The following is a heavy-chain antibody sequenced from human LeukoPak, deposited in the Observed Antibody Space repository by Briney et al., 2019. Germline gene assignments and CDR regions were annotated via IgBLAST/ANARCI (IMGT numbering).Heavy chain of an antibody. CDR1: GFTFSSYG. J-gene: IGHJ5*02. D-gene: IGHD4-17*01. Sequence: GGSLRLSCAASGFTFSSYGMSWVRQAPGKGLEWVSDISGSGGSTYYADSVKSRFTISRDNSKNTLYLQMNSLRAEDTAVYYCANPPTVTTIRFDPWGQGTLVTVSS. CDR2: ISGSGGST. CDR3: ANPPTVTTIRFDP. V-gene: IGHV3-23*01.